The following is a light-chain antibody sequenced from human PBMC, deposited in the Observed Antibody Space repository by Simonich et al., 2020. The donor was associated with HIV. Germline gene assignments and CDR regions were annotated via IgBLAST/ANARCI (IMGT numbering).Light chain of an antibody. CDR3: SSYTSSTTYVL. Sequence: QSALTQPASVSGSPGQSITISCTGTSSDVGSYNLVSWYQQHPGKAPKLMIYDISKRPSGVSNRFSGSKSGNTASLTISGLQAEDEADYYCSSYTSSTTYVLFGGGTKLTVL. CDR1: SSDVGSYNL. J-gene: IGLJ2*01. CDR2: DIS. V-gene: IGLV2-14*02.